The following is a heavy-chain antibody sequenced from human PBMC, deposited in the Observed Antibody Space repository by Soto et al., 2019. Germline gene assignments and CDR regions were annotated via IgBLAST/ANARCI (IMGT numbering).Heavy chain of an antibody. V-gene: IGHV1-18*01. CDR3: ARSALGGAATDHNWFDP. CDR1: GYTFTSYG. Sequence: GASVKVSCKASGYTFTSYGISWLLQAPGQGLEWMGWISAYNGNTNYAQKLQGRVTMTTDTSTSTAYMELRSLRSDDTAVYYCARSALGGAATDHNWFDPWGQGTLVTVSS. J-gene: IGHJ5*02. D-gene: IGHD4-17*01. CDR2: ISAYNGNT.